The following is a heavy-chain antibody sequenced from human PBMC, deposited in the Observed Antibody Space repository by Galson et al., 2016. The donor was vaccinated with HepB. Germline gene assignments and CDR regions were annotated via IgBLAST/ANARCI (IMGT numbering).Heavy chain of an antibody. V-gene: IGHV3-21*01. J-gene: IGHJ3*01. D-gene: IGHD3/OR15-3a*01. CDR3: ARAPLFCASEVCFSPGVDSSGGFDV. Sequence: SLRLSCAASGFTLSDFGMNWVRQAPGKGLEWVSGISSSSTYMYYGGSLKGRFTISSDNAKNSLFLQMSSLRVEDTAIYYCARAPLFCASEVCFSPGVDSSGGFDVWGQGTMVTVSS. CDR2: ISSSSTYM. CDR1: GFTLSDFG.